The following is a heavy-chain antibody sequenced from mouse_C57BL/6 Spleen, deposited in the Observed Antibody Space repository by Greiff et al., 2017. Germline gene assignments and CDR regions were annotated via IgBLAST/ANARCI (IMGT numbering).Heavy chain of an antibody. CDR2: IDPETGGT. J-gene: IGHJ2*01. CDR3: TREVDGYDRYYFDY. D-gene: IGHD2-2*01. CDR1: GYTFTDYE. V-gene: IGHV1-15*01. Sequence: QVQLKQSGAELVRPGASVTLSCKASGYTFTDYEMHWVKQTPVHGLEWIGAIDPETGGTAYNQKFKGKAILTADKSSSTAYMELRSLTSEDSAVYYCTREVDGYDRYYFDYWGQGTTLTVSS.